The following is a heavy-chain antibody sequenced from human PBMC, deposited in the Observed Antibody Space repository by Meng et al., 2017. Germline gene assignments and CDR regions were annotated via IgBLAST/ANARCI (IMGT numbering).Heavy chain of an antibody. D-gene: IGHD2-15*01. Sequence: GESLKISCAASGFTFSSYWMSWVRQAPGKGLEWVANIKQDGSEKYYVDSVTGRFTISRDNAKNSLYLQMNSLRAEDKAVYYCARGDIVVVVAATSPRSAFDIWGQGTMVTVSS. CDR1: GFTFSSYW. CDR2: IKQDGSEK. CDR3: ARGDIVVVVAATSPRSAFDI. J-gene: IGHJ3*02. V-gene: IGHV3-7*04.